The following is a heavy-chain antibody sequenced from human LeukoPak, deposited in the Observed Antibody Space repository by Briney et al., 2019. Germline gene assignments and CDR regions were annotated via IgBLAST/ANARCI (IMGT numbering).Heavy chain of an antibody. D-gene: IGHD4-23*01. CDR2: ISYDGSNK. CDR3: AKRGDYGGNSPFDY. CDR1: GFTFSSYG. J-gene: IGHJ4*02. V-gene: IGHV3-30*18. Sequence: GGSLRLSCAASGFTFSSYGMHWVRQAPGKGLEWVAVISYDGSNKYYADSVKGRFTISRDNSKNTLYLQMNSLRAEDTAVYYCAKRGDYGGNSPFDYWGQGTLVTVS.